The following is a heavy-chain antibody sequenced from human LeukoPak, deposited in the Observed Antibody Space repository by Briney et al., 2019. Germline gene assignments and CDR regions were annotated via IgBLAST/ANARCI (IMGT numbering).Heavy chain of an antibody. CDR2: IKQDGSEK. CDR1: GFTFSSYW. D-gene: IGHD3-10*01. Sequence: PGGSLRLSCAASGFTFSSYWMSWVRQAPGKGLEWVANIKQDGSEKYYVDSVKGRFTISRDNAKNSLYLQMNSLRAEDTAVYYCARDPYGSGSYYNPYFDYWGQGTLVTVSS. CDR3: ARDPYGSGSYYNPYFDY. J-gene: IGHJ4*02. V-gene: IGHV3-7*01.